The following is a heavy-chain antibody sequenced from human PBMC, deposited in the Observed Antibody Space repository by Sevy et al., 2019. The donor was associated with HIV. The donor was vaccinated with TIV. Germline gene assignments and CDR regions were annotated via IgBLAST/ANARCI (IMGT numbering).Heavy chain of an antibody. CDR2: IYTSGST. V-gene: IGHV4-4*07. Sequence: SETLSLTCTVSGGSISSYYWSWIRQPAGKGLEWIGRIYTSGSTNDNPSLKSRVTMSVDTSKNQFSLKLSSVTAADTAVYYCARDEGLVVPAASPFDYWGQGTLVTVSS. J-gene: IGHJ4*02. CDR3: ARDEGLVVPAASPFDY. CDR1: GGSISSYY. D-gene: IGHD2-2*01.